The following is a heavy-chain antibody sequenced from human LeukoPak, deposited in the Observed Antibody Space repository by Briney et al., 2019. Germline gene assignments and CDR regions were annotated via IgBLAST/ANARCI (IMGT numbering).Heavy chain of an antibody. CDR2: ISNSGGTI. V-gene: IGHV3-48*03. Sequence: GGSLRLSCAASGFTFSSYEMNWVRQAPGKGLEWVSYISNSGGTIYYADSVKGRFTISRGNAKNSLYLQMNCLRAEDTAVYYCVRPNGPTPFDYWGQGTLVTVSS. J-gene: IGHJ4*02. CDR3: VRPNGPTPFDY. CDR1: GFTFSSYE.